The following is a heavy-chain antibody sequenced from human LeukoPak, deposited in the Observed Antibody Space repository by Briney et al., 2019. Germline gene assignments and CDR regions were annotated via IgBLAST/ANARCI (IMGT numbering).Heavy chain of an antibody. D-gene: IGHD1-1*01. CDR2: SWYDGSDK. V-gene: IGHV3-33*01. J-gene: IGHJ4*02. Sequence: PGRSLRLSRAASRFTSSTYGMPWGREAPGTGLKWVAVSWYDGSDKYYADSVKGHFSLSRDNSENALSLQMNSLRAEDTAVYYCARDRNVDYFDYWGQGTLVTVAS. CDR3: ARDRNVDYFDY. CDR1: RFTSSTYG.